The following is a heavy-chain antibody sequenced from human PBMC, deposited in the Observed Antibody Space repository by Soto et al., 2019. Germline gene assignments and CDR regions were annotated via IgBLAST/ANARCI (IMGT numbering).Heavy chain of an antibody. CDR3: AREPLGDSSGYGYYYYGMDV. CDR2: INPSGGST. V-gene: IGHV1-46*01. J-gene: IGHJ6*02. CDR1: GYTFTSYY. Sequence: VASVKVSCKASGYTFTSYYIHWVRQAPGQGLEWMGIINPSGGSTSYAQKFQGRVTMTRDTSTSTVYMELSSLRSEDTAVYYCAREPLGDSSGYGYYYYGMDVWGQGTTVTVSS. D-gene: IGHD3-22*01.